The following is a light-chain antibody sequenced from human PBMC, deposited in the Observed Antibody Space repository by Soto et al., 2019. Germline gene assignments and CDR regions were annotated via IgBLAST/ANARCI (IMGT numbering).Light chain of an antibody. CDR3: QQYKT. Sequence: DIQMTQSPSSLSASVGDRVTITCRGSQGISSWLAWYQQKPGKAPRLLIYKASSLASGVPSRFSGSASGTEFTLTISSLQPDDFATYYCQQYKTFGQGTRVEIK. V-gene: IGKV1-5*03. J-gene: IGKJ1*01. CDR1: QGISSW. CDR2: KAS.